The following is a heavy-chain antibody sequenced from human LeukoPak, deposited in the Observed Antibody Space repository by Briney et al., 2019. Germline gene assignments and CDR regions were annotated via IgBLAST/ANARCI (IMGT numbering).Heavy chain of an antibody. Sequence: PSETLSLTCTVSGGSISSYYWSWIRQPPGKGLEWIGCMHYSGSTNYNPSLKSRVTISVDTSKNQFSLQLSSVTAADTAVYYCARGPKTEIDYWGQGTLVTASS. J-gene: IGHJ4*02. V-gene: IGHV4-59*01. CDR3: ARGPKTEIDY. CDR2: MHYSGST. CDR1: GGSISSYY.